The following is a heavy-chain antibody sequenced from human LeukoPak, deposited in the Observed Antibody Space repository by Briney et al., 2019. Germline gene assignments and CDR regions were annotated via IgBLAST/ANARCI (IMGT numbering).Heavy chain of an antibody. J-gene: IGHJ4*02. V-gene: IGHV3-21*01. CDR3: ARAYLYYYDSSGSNY. D-gene: IGHD3-22*01. CDR2: ISSSSSYI. CDR1: GFTFSSYS. Sequence: GGPLRLSCAASGFTFSSYSMNRVRQAPGKGLEWVSSISSSSSYIYYADSVKGRFTISRDNAKNSLYLQMNSLRAEDTAVYYCARAYLYYYDSSGSNYWGQGTLVTVSS.